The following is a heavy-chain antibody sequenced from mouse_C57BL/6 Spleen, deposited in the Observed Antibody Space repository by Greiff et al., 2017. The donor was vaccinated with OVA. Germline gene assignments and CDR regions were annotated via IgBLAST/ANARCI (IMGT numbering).Heavy chain of an antibody. CDR3: ARPFDYDEDGAWFAY. J-gene: IGHJ3*01. Sequence: DVQLVESGGGLVKPGGSLKLSCAASGFTFSDYGMHWVRQAPEKGLEWVAYISSGSSTIYYADTVKGRFTLSRDNAKNTLFLQMTSLRSEDTAMHDCARPFDYDEDGAWFAYWGQGTLVTVSA. V-gene: IGHV5-17*01. CDR1: GFTFSDYG. D-gene: IGHD2-4*01. CDR2: ISSGSSTI.